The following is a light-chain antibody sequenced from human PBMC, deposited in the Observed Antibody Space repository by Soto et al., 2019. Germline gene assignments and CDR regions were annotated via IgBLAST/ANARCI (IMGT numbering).Light chain of an antibody. CDR3: SSYAGSNRV. CDR1: SSDVGDYNY. CDR2: EVS. J-gene: IGLJ1*01. V-gene: IGLV2-8*01. Sequence: QSALTQPPSASGSPGQSVTISCTGTSSDVGDYNYVSWYQQHPGKAPKLMIYEVSKRPSGVPDRFSGSKSGNTASLTVSGLQAEDEADYYCSSYAGSNRVFGTGIKLTVL.